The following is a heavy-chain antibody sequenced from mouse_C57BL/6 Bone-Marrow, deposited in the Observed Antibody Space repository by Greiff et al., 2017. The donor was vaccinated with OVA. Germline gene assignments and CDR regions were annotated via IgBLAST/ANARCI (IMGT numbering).Heavy chain of an antibody. CDR3: ARNREDYGSDY. D-gene: IGHD1-1*01. CDR2: IWWDDDK. V-gene: IGHV8-8*01. Sequence: VKLVESGPGILQPSQTLSLTCSFSGFSLSTFGMGVGWIRQPSGKGLEWLAHIWWDDDKYYNPALKSRLTISKDTSKNQVFLKIANVDTADTATYYCARNREDYGSDYWGQGTTLTVSS. J-gene: IGHJ2*01. CDR1: GFSLSTFGMG.